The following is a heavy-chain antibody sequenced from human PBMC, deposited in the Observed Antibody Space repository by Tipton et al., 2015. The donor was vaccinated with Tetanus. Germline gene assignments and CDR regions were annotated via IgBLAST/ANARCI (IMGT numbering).Heavy chain of an antibody. V-gene: IGHV1-18*01. D-gene: IGHD5-12*01. CDR3: VREINGGNSGYDYYFDN. Sequence: QVQLVQSGAEGKKPGASVRASCKAAGYSISDFGISWGRQAPGQGLEWMGWTRAPNGDTKYAQKFQGRVTLTTDTSTMTAYMEVRSLRSDDTAVYYCVREINGGNSGYDYYFDNWGQGTLVTVSA. CDR2: TRAPNGDT. CDR1: GYSISDFG. J-gene: IGHJ4*02.